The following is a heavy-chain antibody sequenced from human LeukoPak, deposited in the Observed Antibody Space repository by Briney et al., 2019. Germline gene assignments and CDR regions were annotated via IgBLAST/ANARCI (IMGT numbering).Heavy chain of an antibody. J-gene: IGHJ4*02. CDR1: GFTFSSYG. Sequence: GGSLRLSCAASGFTFSSYGMHWVRQAPGKGLEWVAFTRYDGSNKYYADSVKGRFTISRDNAKNSLYLQMNSLRAEDTALYYCAKDMGYGGNSGYFDYWGQGTLVTVSS. CDR3: AKDMGYGGNSGYFDY. D-gene: IGHD4-23*01. CDR2: TRYDGSNK. V-gene: IGHV3-30*02.